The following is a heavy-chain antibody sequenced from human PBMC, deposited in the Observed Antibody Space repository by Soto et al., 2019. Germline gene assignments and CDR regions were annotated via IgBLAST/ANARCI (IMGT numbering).Heavy chain of an antibody. Sequence: SETLSLTCTVSGGSISSYYWSWIRQPPGKGLEWIGYIYYSGSTNYNPSLKSRVTISVDTSKNQFSLKLSSVTAADTAVYYCARDQGYCSGGSCYSSWSDPWGQGTLVTVPQ. D-gene: IGHD2-15*01. J-gene: IGHJ5*02. CDR3: ARDQGYCSGGSCYSSWSDP. V-gene: IGHV4-59*01. CDR2: IYYSGST. CDR1: GGSISSYY.